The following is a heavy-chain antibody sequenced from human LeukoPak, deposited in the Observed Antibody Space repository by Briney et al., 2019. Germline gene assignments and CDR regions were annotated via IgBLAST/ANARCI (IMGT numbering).Heavy chain of an antibody. J-gene: IGHJ4*02. CDR1: GYTFTGYY. CDR3: ARDSGLGYSGYDLAW. D-gene: IGHD5-12*01. CDR2: IDPNSGDT. V-gene: IGHV1-2*02. Sequence: GASVKVSCEASGYTFTGYYMSWVRQAPGQGLEWMGWIDPNSGDTNYAQKFQGRVTMTRDTSIRTAYMELSRLRSDDTAVYYCARDSGLGYSGYDLAWWGQGTLVTVSS.